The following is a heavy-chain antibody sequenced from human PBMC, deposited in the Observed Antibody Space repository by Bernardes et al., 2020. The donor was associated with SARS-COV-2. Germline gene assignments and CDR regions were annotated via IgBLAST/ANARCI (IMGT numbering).Heavy chain of an antibody. CDR3: ARELKYDFWSDYIGWFDP. V-gene: IGHV4-4*07. CDR1: GGSISSYYY. Sequence: SETLSLTCTVSGGSISSYYYWSWIRQPAGKGPEWIGRINTGGTTKYNPSLKSRVTMSMDTSKNQFSLKLSPVTAADTAVYYCARELKYDFWSDYIGWFDPWGQGTPVTVSS. CDR2: INTGGTT. D-gene: IGHD3-3*01. J-gene: IGHJ5*02.